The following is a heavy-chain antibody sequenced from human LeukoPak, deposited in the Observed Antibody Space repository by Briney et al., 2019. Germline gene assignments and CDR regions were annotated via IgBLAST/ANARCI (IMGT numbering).Heavy chain of an antibody. Sequence: SETLSLTCTVSGGSINNGGYYWSWIRQHPGKGLEWIGYIYYSGSSYYNPSLRSRVTISVDTSKNQFSLKLSSVTAADTAVHYCARNYYDSSGAFDIWGQGTMVTVSS. CDR2: IYYSGSS. D-gene: IGHD3-22*01. CDR3: ARNYYDSSGAFDI. CDR1: GGSINNGGYY. J-gene: IGHJ3*02. V-gene: IGHV4-31*03.